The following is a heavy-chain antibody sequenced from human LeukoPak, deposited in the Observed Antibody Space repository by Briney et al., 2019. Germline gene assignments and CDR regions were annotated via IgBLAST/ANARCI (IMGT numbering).Heavy chain of an antibody. Sequence: GGSLRVSCAGSGFSISRYGMHWVRQPPGKGLEWAAFTRYDGSNKYFADSVKGRFTISRDNSKNTLYLQMQSLRLEDSAIYYCAKDLFGDYVWGTYRAIDTWGQGTLVTVSS. J-gene: IGHJ4*02. D-gene: IGHD3-16*02. CDR3: AKDLFGDYVWGTYRAIDT. CDR2: TRYDGSNK. CDR1: GFSISRYG. V-gene: IGHV3-30*02.